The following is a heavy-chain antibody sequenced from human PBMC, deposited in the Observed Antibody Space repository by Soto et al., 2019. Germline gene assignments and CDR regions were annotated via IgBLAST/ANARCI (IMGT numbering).Heavy chain of an antibody. CDR3: ARASGQPLQIRGRYFDS. J-gene: IGHJ4*02. D-gene: IGHD2-2*01. CDR1: GFTFDDYA. Sequence: GGSLRLSCAASGFTFDDYAMHWVRQAPGKGLEWVSGISWNSGSIGYADSVKGRFTISRHSSKNTLYLQMDRLTTEDTAVYYCARASGQPLQIRGRYFDSWGQGTLVTVSS. V-gene: IGHV3-9*01. CDR2: ISWNSGSI.